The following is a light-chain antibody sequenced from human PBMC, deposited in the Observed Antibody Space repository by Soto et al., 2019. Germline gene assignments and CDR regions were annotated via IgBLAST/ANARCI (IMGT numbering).Light chain of an antibody. CDR3: SSYAGRNTYV. CDR2: EVI. Sequence: QSALTQPPSASGSPGQSVTISCTGTSSDVGIYDYVSWYQHNPGKAPKLIIFEVIKRPSGVPDRFSGSKSGNTASLTVSGLQAEDEADYYCSSYAGRNTYVFGTGTKVTVL. V-gene: IGLV2-8*01. J-gene: IGLJ1*01. CDR1: SSDVGIYDY.